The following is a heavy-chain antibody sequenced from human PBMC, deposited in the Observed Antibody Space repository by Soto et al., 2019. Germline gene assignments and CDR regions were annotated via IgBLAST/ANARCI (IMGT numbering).Heavy chain of an antibody. Sequence: GGSLRLSCAASGFTFSSYSMNWVRQAPGKGLEWVSSISSSSSYIYYADSVKGRFTISRDNSKNTLYLQMNSLRAEDTAVYYCAKDHKSGYFVTNYYGMDVWGQGTTVTVSS. CDR1: GFTFSSYS. CDR3: AKDHKSGYFVTNYYGMDV. CDR2: ISSSSSYI. D-gene: IGHD3-3*01. J-gene: IGHJ6*02. V-gene: IGHV3-21*04.